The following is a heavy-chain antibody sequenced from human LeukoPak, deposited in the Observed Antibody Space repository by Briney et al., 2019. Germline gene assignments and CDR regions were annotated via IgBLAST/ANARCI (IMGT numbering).Heavy chain of an antibody. CDR3: ARGVPVAGLKSPYYYYYMDV. CDR1: GGTFSSYA. Sequence: ASVKVSCKASGGTFSSYAISWVRQAPGQGLEWIGGIIPIFGTANYAQKFQGRVTITADESTSTAYMELSSLRSEDTAVYYCARGVPVAGLKSPYYYYYMDVWGKGTTVTVSS. CDR2: IIPIFGTA. D-gene: IGHD6-19*01. V-gene: IGHV1-69*13. J-gene: IGHJ6*03.